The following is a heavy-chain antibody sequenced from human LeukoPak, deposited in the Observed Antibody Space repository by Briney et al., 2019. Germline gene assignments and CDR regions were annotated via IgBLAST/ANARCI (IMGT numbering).Heavy chain of an antibody. D-gene: IGHD1-26*01. CDR1: GFTFNTYA. CDR3: ATGGSGSYYTY. J-gene: IGHJ4*02. CDR2: ISGGGGST. Sequence: GGSLRLSCAASGFTFNTYATNWVRQAPGKGLEWVSTISGGGGSTYYADSVKGRFTISRDNSINTLYLQMNSLRAEDTAVYYCATGGSGSYYTYWGQGTLVTVSS. V-gene: IGHV3-23*01.